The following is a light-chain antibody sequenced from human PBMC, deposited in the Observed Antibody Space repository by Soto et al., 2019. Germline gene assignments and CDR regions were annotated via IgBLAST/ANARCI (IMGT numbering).Light chain of an antibody. CDR1: QGVTNY. J-gene: IGKJ1*01. V-gene: IGKV3-11*01. Sequence: EIVLTQSPGTLSLSPGQRATLSCRASQGVTNYIAWYQQRPGQAPRLLIYDASNRATGVPARFSGSRSGTDFTLTISDLEPADFGLYYCQQRLNWPPGFGQGTKVDIK. CDR3: QQRLNWPPG. CDR2: DAS.